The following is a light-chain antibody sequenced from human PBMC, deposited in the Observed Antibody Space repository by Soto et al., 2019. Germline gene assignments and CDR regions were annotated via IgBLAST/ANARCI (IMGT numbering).Light chain of an antibody. CDR1: QSVNTRH. CDR2: GAS. J-gene: IGKJ2*01. CDR3: QQFGNSVYT. V-gene: IGKV3-20*01. Sequence: IVLTQSPGTLSLSPGERATISCRASQSVNTRHLAWYQHKPGQAPRLLIYGASSRAIGIPDRFSGGGSGTYFTLTISSLEPEDFAVYYCQQFGNSVYTFGQGTKLEIK.